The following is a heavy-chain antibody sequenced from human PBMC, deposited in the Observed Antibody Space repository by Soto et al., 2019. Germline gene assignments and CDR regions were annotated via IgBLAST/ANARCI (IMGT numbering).Heavy chain of an antibody. D-gene: IGHD3-10*01. CDR2: IYDGGST. J-gene: IGHJ4*02. CDR1: GFTVSNNY. CDR3: ARGHYGSPTGYFDY. V-gene: IGHV3-66*01. Sequence: GGSLRLSCAASGFTVSNNYMSWVRQAPGKGLEWVSVIYDGGSTYYAESVKDRFTISRDNSKNTLYLQMNSLRAEDTAVYYCARGHYGSPTGYFDYWGQGTLVTVSS.